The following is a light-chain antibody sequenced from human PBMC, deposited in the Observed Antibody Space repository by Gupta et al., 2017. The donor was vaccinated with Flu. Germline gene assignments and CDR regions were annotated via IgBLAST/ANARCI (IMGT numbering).Light chain of an antibody. CDR2: DDG. J-gene: IGLJ2*01. CDR1: NIGGKS. CDR3: QVWETSRDVVV. V-gene: IGLV3-21*02. Sequence: SNVLTQPPSVSVAPGQTARITCGGSNIGGKSVHWYPQKPGQAPVLVVHDDGERHSGIPERFSGFNSGTTATVTTARVEDGDEADYYCQVWETSRDVVVFGGGTKLTVL.